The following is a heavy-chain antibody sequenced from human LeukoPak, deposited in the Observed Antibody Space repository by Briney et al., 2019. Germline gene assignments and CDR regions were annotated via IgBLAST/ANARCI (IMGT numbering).Heavy chain of an antibody. J-gene: IGHJ4*02. CDR1: GFTFSTHW. CDR3: ARDSTWQLDY. CDR2: IKEDGSVK. V-gene: IGHV3-7*03. Sequence: GGSLRLSCTASGFTFSTHWMTWVRQPPGKGLGWVANIKEDGSVKYYVDSVKCRFTISRDNSKNALYLQMNSLRADDTAVYFCARDSTWQLDYWGQGTLITVSS. D-gene: IGHD5-12*01.